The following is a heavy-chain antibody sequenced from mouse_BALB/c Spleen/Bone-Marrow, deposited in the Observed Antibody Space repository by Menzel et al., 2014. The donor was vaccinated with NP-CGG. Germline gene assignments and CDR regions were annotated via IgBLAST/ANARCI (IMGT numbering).Heavy chain of an antibody. CDR1: GYTFTSYW. D-gene: IGHD2-4*01. J-gene: IGHJ4*01. Sequence: QVQLQQSGAELVRPGASVKLSCKASGYTFTSYWMQWVKQRPGQGLEWIGAIYPGDADTRYTQKFKGKATLTADKSSSTAYMQLSSLANEDSAVYYCARGGMITTTGYAMDYWGQGNSVTVGS. V-gene: IGHV1-87*01. CDR3: ARGGMITTTGYAMDY. CDR2: IYPGDADT.